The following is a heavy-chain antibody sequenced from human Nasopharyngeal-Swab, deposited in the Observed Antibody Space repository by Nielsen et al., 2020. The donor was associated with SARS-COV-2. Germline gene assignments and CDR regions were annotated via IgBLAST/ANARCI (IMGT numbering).Heavy chain of an antibody. V-gene: IGHV3-30*04. D-gene: IGHD6-13*01. CDR3: AAEATGTDAFDI. CDR1: GFTFSSYA. J-gene: IGHJ3*02. Sequence: GGSLRLSCAASGFTFSSYAMHWVRQAPGKELEWVAVISYDGSNKYYADSVKGRFTISRDNSKNTLYLQMNSLRAEDTAVYYCAAEATGTDAFDIWGQGTMVTVSS. CDR2: ISYDGSNK.